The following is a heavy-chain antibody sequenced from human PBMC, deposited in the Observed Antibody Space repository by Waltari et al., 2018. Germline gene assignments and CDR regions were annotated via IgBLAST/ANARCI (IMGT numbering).Heavy chain of an antibody. Sequence: QVQLQQWGAGLLKPSETLSLTCAVYGGSFSGYYWSWIRQPPGKGLEWIGEINHSGSTNYNPSLKSRVTISVDTSKNQFSLKLSSVTAADTAVYYCARGSAYCSGGSCSNWFDPWGQGTLVTVSS. CDR2: INHSGST. J-gene: IGHJ5*02. V-gene: IGHV4-34*01. CDR3: ARGSAYCSGGSCSNWFDP. D-gene: IGHD2-15*01. CDR1: GGSFSGYY.